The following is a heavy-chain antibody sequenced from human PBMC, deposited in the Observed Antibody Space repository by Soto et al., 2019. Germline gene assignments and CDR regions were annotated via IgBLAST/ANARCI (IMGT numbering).Heavy chain of an antibody. V-gene: IGHV2-5*02. D-gene: IGHD2-15*01. CDR3: AHRVDYRGSWNTGYFDY. Sequence: SGPTLVNPTQTLTLTCSFSGFSLSTTGVAVGWIRQPPGKALECLVLIYWDDDKRYSPSLKSRLTISRDTSKNQVVLTMTDMDPVDTATYYCAHRVDYRGSWNTGYFDYWGQGTLVTVSS. J-gene: IGHJ4*02. CDR1: GFSLSTTGVA. CDR2: IYWDDDK.